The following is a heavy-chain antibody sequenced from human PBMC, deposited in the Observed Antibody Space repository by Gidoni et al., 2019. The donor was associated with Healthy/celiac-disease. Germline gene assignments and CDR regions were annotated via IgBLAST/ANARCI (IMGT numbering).Heavy chain of an antibody. CDR3: ARDSAYGAAPLAY. V-gene: IGHV3-7*01. CDR1: GCTFSSYW. D-gene: IGHD3-16*01. CDR2: IKQDGSEK. Sequence: EVQLVESGGGLVQPGGSLRLSCAASGCTFSSYWMSWVRQAPGKGLEWVANIKQDGSEKYYVDSVKGRFTISRDNAKNSLYLQMNSLRAEDTAVYYCARDSAYGAAPLAYWGQGTLVTVSS. J-gene: IGHJ4*02.